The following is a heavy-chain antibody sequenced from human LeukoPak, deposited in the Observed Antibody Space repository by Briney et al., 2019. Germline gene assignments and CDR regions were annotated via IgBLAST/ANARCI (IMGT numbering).Heavy chain of an antibody. CDR2: IIPIFGIA. CDR1: GGTFSSYA. J-gene: IGHJ5*02. Sequence: SLKVACKASGGTFSSYAISWVRQATGQGLEWMGRIIPIFGIANYAQKFQGRATITADKSTSTAYMELSSLRSEDTAVYYCARQSLPRSITMVRGAEGWFDPWGQGTLVTVSS. CDR3: ARQSLPRSITMVRGAEGWFDP. D-gene: IGHD3-10*01. V-gene: IGHV1-69*04.